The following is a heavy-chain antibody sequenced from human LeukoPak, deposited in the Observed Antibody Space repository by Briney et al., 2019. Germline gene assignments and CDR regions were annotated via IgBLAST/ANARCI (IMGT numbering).Heavy chain of an antibody. CDR1: GFTFSSYW. J-gene: IGHJ4*02. CDR3: ARSRGYSYGYFDY. Sequence: PGGSLRLSCAASGFTFSSYWMHWVRHAPGKGLVWVSRINSDGSSTSYADSVKGRFTISRDNAKNTLYLQMNSLRAEDAAVYYCARSRGYSYGYFDYWGQGTLVTVSS. V-gene: IGHV3-74*01. CDR2: INSDGSST. D-gene: IGHD5-18*01.